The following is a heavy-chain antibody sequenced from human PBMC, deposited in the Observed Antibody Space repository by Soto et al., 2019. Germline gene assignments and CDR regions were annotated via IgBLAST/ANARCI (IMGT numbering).Heavy chain of an antibody. CDR1: GFTFTGHW. CDR2: INTEGDST. V-gene: IGHV3-74*01. CDR3: AREAGYCSTTSCYRRAFDT. D-gene: IGHD2-2*01. Sequence: EVQLVESGGDLVQPGGSLRLSCAASGFTFTGHWMHWVRQVPGKGLVWVARINTEGDSTNYADSVKGRFTISRDSATNTVYLQMNGLGVDDTSVYFCAREAGYCSTTSCYRRAFDTWGQGTKVTVSS. J-gene: IGHJ3*02.